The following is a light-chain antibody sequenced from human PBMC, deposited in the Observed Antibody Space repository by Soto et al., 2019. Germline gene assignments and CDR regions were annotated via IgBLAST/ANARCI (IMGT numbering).Light chain of an antibody. Sequence: DIQITQSPSSLSSSVGDRVTITCRSSQSISSYLNWYQQKPGKAPKLLIYAASSLQSGVPSRFSGSGSGTDFTLTIGSLQPEDFATYYCQQSYSTLYTFGQGTKVDIK. CDR1: QSISSY. CDR2: AAS. J-gene: IGKJ2*01. V-gene: IGKV1-39*01. CDR3: QQSYSTLYT.